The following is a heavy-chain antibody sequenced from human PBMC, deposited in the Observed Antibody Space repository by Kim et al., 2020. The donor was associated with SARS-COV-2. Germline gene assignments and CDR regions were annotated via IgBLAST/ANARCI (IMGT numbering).Heavy chain of an antibody. D-gene: IGHD1-1*01. Sequence: SETLSLTCSVSGVSIKNTFYYWGWIRQTPDKGLDWIGFIYYSGTTYYNPSLKSRVTMSIDTSKNQFSLKLTSVTAADTAVYYCATPRYSTDWNHGMDVWG. J-gene: IGHJ6*01. CDR3: ATPRYSTDWNHGMDV. CDR2: IYYSGTT. V-gene: IGHV4-39*01. CDR1: GVSIKNTFYY.